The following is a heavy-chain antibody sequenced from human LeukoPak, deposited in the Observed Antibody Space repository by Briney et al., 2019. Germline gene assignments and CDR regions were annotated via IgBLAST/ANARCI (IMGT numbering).Heavy chain of an antibody. J-gene: IGHJ5*02. V-gene: IGHV4-38-2*02. CDR3: ARALTGDSDWFDP. CDR2: IYHSGST. CDR1: GYSISSGYY. D-gene: IGHD7-27*01. Sequence: SETLSLTCTVSGYSISSGYYWGWIRQPPGKGLEWIGSIYHSGSTYYNPSLKSRVTISVDTSKNQFSLQLNSVTPEDTAVYYCARALTGDSDWFDPWGQGTLVTVSS.